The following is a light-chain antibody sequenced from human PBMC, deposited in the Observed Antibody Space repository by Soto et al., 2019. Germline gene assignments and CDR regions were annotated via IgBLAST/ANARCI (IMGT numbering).Light chain of an antibody. CDR1: SSDIGRYDY. CDR2: RVI. V-gene: IGLV2-14*03. Sequence: QSVLTQPASVSGSPGQSITISCTGTSSDIGRYDYVSWYQQFPGKAPKLMIYRVINRPSGVSDRFSGSKSGNSASLSISGLQPEDEALYYCSSYKFSTTLRVFGGGTKLTVL. J-gene: IGLJ3*02. CDR3: SSYKFSTTLRV.